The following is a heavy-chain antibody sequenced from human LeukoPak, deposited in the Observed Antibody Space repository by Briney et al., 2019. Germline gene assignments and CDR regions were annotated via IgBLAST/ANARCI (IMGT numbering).Heavy chain of an antibody. CDR2: IYHSGSS. J-gene: IGHJ4*02. V-gene: IGHV4-38-2*02. D-gene: IGHD1-1*01. CDR3: ARDGLPTWNDRYFDY. CDR1: GYSISSGYY. Sequence: SETLSLTCTVSGYSISSGYYWGWIRQPPGQGLEWIGSIYHSGSSYYNPSLKSRVTISVDTSKNQFSLKLSSVTAADTAVYYCARDGLPTWNDRYFDYWGQGTLVTVSS.